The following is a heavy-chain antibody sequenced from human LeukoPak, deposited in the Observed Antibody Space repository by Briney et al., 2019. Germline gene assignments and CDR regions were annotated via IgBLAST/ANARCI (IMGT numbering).Heavy chain of an antibody. CDR2: IFYSGST. CDR3: AKSNGYGLVDI. D-gene: IGHD3-10*01. Sequence: ASETLSLTCTVSGYSISSGYYWGWVRQPPGKGLEWIGNIFYSGSTYYSPSLKSRVTISLDTSRNQFPLKLNSVTAADTAVYYCAKSNGYGLVDIWGQGTMVTVSS. V-gene: IGHV4-38-2*02. J-gene: IGHJ3*02. CDR1: GYSISSGYY.